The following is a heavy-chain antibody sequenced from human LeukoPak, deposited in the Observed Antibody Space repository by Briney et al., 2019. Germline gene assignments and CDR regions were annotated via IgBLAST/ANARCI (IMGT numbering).Heavy chain of an antibody. J-gene: IGHJ6*02. Sequence: PGGTLRLSCAASGFTFSSYWMSWVRQAPGKGLEWVANIKQGGSEKYYVDSVKGRFTISRDNAKNSLYLQMNSLRAEDTAMYYCAKDVNLGDYGEYYYGMDVWGQGTTVTVSS. CDR2: IKQGGSEK. CDR1: GFTFSSYW. CDR3: AKDVNLGDYGEYYYGMDV. D-gene: IGHD4-17*01. V-gene: IGHV3-7*03.